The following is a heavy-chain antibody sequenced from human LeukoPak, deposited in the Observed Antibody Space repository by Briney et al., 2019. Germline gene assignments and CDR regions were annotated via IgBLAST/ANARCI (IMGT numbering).Heavy chain of an antibody. D-gene: IGHD1-26*01. V-gene: IGHV1-2*02. CDR1: GYTFTGHY. CDR3: ARANSGSYAY. Sequence: ASVKVSRKASGYTFTGHYMHWVRQAPGQGLEWMGWINPNSGGTNYAQKFQGRVTMTRDTSISTAYMELSRLRSDDTAVYYCARANSGSYAYWGQGTLVTVSS. J-gene: IGHJ4*02. CDR2: INPNSGGT.